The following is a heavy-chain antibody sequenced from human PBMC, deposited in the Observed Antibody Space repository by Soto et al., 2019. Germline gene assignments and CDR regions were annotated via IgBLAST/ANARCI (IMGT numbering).Heavy chain of an antibody. Sequence: RASVKVSCKASGYTFTGYYMHWVRQAPGQGLEWMGWINPNSGGTKFAQKFQGRVTMTRDTSITTAYMELSRLRVDDTAVYYRARVPGYSSSWVDHWGQGTLVTVSS. CDR3: ARVPGYSSSWVDH. V-gene: IGHV1-2*02. D-gene: IGHD6-13*01. J-gene: IGHJ4*02. CDR1: GYTFTGYY. CDR2: INPNSGGT.